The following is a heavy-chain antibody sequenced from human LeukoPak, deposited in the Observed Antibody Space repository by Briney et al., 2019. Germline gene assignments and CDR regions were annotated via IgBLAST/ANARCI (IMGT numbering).Heavy chain of an antibody. D-gene: IGHD6-13*01. J-gene: IGHJ3*02. V-gene: IGHV3-33*01. CDR3: ARAPFIAAAGCDAFDI. Sequence: GGSLRLSCAASGFTFSSYGMHWVRQAPGKGLEWVAVIWYDGSNKYYADSVKGRFTISRDNSKNTLYLQMNSLRAEDTAVYYCARAPFIAAAGCDAFDIWGQGTMVTVSS. CDR1: GFTFSSYG. CDR2: IWYDGSNK.